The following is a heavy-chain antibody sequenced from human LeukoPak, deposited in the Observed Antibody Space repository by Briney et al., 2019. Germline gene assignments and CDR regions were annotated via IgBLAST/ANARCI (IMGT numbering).Heavy chain of an antibody. D-gene: IGHD3-3*01. CDR3: AKDRTYYDFWSGAFDI. CDR2: ISGSGGST. V-gene: IGHV3-23*01. J-gene: IGHJ3*02. CDR1: EFTFSDYY. Sequence: PGGSLRLSCAASEFTFSDYYMSWIRQGPGKGLEWVSAISGSGGSTYYADSVKGRFTISRDNSKNTLYLQMNSLRAEDTAVYYCAKDRTYYDFWSGAFDIWGQGTMVTVSS.